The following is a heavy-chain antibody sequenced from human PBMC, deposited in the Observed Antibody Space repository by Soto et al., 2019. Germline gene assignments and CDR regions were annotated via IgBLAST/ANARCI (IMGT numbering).Heavy chain of an antibody. CDR1: GFTFSSYA. V-gene: IGHV3-64D*08. D-gene: IGHD1-7*01. CDR3: VKPPTGTNYYYYGMDV. Sequence: PGGSLRLSCAASGFTFSSYAMHWVRQAPGKGLEYVSAISSNGGSTYYADSVKGRFTISRDNSKNTLYLQMSSLRAEDTAVYYCVKPPTGTNYYYYGMDVWGQGTTVTVSS. J-gene: IGHJ6*02. CDR2: ISSNGGST.